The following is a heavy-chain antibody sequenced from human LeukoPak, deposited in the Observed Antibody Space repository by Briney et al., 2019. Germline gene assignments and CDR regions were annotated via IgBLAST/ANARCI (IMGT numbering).Heavy chain of an antibody. D-gene: IGHD7-27*01. Sequence: SETLSLTCTVSGGSVSGYYWSWIRQSAGEGLEWIGRIHSSGSTNYHPSLRSRVTMSVDTSNNQISLRLSSVTVADTAIYYCARLTGNYLYFAYWGQGTLVTVSS. V-gene: IGHV4-4*07. CDR1: GGSVSGYY. J-gene: IGHJ4*02. CDR3: ARLTGNYLYFAY. CDR2: IHSSGST.